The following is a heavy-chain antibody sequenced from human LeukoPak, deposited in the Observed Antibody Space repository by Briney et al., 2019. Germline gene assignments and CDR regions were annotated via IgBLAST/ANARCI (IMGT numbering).Heavy chain of an antibody. CDR2: IGGGGIDT. CDR1: GFTLSNYA. V-gene: IGHV3-23*01. Sequence: SGGSLRLSCAASGFTLSNYAVSWVRQAPRKGLEWVSAIGGGGIDTYYVDSVKGHFTISRDDSKNTVSLQMNSLRAEDTAVYYCVPARSYNSNHYFDFWGQGTLVTASS. CDR3: VPARSYNSNHYFDF. J-gene: IGHJ4*02. D-gene: IGHD2/OR15-2a*01.